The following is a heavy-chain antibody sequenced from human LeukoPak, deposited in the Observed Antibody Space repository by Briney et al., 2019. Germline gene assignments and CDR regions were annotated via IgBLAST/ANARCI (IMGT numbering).Heavy chain of an antibody. V-gene: IGHV3-9*01. D-gene: IGHD3-10*01. CDR3: ARDSGSGSYSGY. Sequence: QPGGSLRLSCAASGFTFDDYAMHWVRQAPGKGLEWVSGISWNSGSIGYADSVKGRFTISRDNAKNSLYLQMNSLRAEDAAVYYCARDSGSGSYSGYRGQGTLVTVSS. CDR2: ISWNSGSI. CDR1: GFTFDDYA. J-gene: IGHJ4*02.